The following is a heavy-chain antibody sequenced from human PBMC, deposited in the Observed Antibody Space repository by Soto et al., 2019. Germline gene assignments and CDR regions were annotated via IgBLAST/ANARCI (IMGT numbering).Heavy chain of an antibody. Sequence: EVQLLESGGGLVQPGGSLRLSCAASGFTFSSYAMRWVRQAPGKGLEWVSAISGSGDSTYYADSVKGRFTTSRDNSKNTLYLQMNRLRAKDTAVYYCARRGSGSYYDYWGQGTLVTVSS. D-gene: IGHD1-26*01. V-gene: IGHV3-23*01. CDR3: ARRGSGSYYDY. J-gene: IGHJ4*02. CDR2: ISGSGDST. CDR1: GFTFSSYA.